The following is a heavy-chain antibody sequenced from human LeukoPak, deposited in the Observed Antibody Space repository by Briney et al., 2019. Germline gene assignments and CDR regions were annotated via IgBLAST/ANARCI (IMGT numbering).Heavy chain of an antibody. CDR1: GGSISSYY. D-gene: IGHD7-27*01. Sequence: PSETLSLTCTVSGGSISSYYWSWIRQPPGKGLEWIGYIYYSGSTNYNPSLKSRVTISVDPSKNQFSLKLSSVTAADTAVYYCARDRAGDIDYWGQGTLVTVSS. CDR2: IYYSGST. J-gene: IGHJ4*02. CDR3: ARDRAGDIDY. V-gene: IGHV4-59*01.